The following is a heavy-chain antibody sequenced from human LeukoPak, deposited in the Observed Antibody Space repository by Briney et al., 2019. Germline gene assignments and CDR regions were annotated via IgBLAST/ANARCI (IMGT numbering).Heavy chain of an antibody. Sequence: GESLKISCKGSGYRFTNYWIGWVRQMPGKGLEWMGIIYPGDSDTRYSPSFRGQVTISADKSINTAYLQWGGLKASDTAMYYCARLLIVGSMKSPGDYWGQGTLVTVSS. V-gene: IGHV5-51*01. CDR1: GYRFTNYW. CDR2: IYPGDSDT. D-gene: IGHD1-26*01. J-gene: IGHJ4*02. CDR3: ARLLIVGSMKSPGDY.